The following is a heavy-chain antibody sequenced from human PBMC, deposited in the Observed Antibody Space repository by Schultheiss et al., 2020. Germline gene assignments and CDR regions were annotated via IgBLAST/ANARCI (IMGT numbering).Heavy chain of an antibody. CDR2: IWYDGSNK. CDR1: GFTFSSSW. J-gene: IGHJ3*02. V-gene: IGHV3-33*08. Sequence: GSLRLSCAASGFTFSSSWMHWVRQAPGKGLEWVAVIWYDGSNKYYADSVKGRFTISRDNSKNTLYLQMNSLRAEDTAVYYCARGRGSYADDAFDIWGQGTMVTVSS. CDR3: ARGRGSYADDAFDI. D-gene: IGHD1-26*01.